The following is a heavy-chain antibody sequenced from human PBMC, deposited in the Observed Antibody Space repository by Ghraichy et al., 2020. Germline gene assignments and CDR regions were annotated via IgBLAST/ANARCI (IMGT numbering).Heavy chain of an antibody. V-gene: IGHV3-23*01. D-gene: IGHD3-22*01. J-gene: IGHJ4*02. CDR3: AKDSSVGYFDY. CDR2: ISGSGGST. Sequence: GESLNISCAASGFTFSSYAMSWVRQAPGKGLEWVSAISGSGGSTYYADSVKGRFTISRDNSKNTLYLQMKSLRAEDTAVYYCAKDSSVGYFDYWGQGTLVTVSS. CDR1: GFTFSSYA.